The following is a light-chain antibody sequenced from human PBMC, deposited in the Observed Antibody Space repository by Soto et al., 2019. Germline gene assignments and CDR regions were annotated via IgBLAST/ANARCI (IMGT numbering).Light chain of an antibody. CDR2: GAS. J-gene: IGKJ2*01. CDR1: QSVSSN. V-gene: IGKV3-15*01. Sequence: EIVMTQSPATLSVSPGERAPLSCRASQSVSSNVAWYQQIPGQTPRLLIYGASTRATGIPVRFSGSGSGTEFTLTISSLQSEDFAVYYCHQYDDGPYTFGQGTKVDI. CDR3: HQYDDGPYT.